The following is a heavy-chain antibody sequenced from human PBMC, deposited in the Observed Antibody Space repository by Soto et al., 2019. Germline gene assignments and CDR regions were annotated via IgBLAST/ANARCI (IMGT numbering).Heavy chain of an antibody. Sequence: PGGSLRLSCAASGFTFSSYAMNWVRQAPGKGLEWVSAISGSGGSTYYADSVKGRFTISRDNSKNTLYLQMNSLRAEDTAVYFCAKETRGGGTFDYWGQGTLVTVSS. CDR1: GFTFSSYA. V-gene: IGHV3-23*01. J-gene: IGHJ4*02. D-gene: IGHD1-7*01. CDR3: AKETRGGGTFDY. CDR2: ISGSGGST.